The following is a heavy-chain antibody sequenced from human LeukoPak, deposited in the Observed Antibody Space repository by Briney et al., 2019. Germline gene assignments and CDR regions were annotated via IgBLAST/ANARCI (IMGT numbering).Heavy chain of an antibody. J-gene: IGHJ4*02. D-gene: IGHD3-10*01. CDR3: ARAPRSRGSGMDY. Sequence: PSETLSLTCTVSGYSISSGYYWGWIRQPPGKGLEWIGSIYHSGSTYYNPSLKSRVTISVDTSKNQFSLKLSSVTAADTAVYYCARAPRSRGSGMDYWGQGTLVTVSS. V-gene: IGHV4-38-2*02. CDR1: GYSISSGYY. CDR2: IYHSGST.